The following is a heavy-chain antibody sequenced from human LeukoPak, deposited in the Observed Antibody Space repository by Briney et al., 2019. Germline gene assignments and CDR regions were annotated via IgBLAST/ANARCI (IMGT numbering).Heavy chain of an antibody. Sequence: GGSLRLSCAASGFTFSTYTMSWVRQAPGKGLEWVSVIYSGGSTYYADSVKGRFSISRDNSKNTMYLQMNSLRAEDTAVYYCARESRVNPFDNWGQGTLVTVSS. CDR1: GFTFSTYT. J-gene: IGHJ4*02. D-gene: IGHD2-8*01. CDR3: ARESRVNPFDN. V-gene: IGHV3-66*01. CDR2: IYSGGST.